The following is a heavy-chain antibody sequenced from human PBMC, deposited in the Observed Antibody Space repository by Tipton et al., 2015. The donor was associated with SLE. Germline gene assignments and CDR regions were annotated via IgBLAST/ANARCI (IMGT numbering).Heavy chain of an antibody. CDR3: ARGGDQGAFDI. Sequence: RSLRLSCAASGFTFSSYAMHWVRQAPGKGLEWVAVISYDGSNKYYADSVKGRFTISRDNSKNTLYLQMNSLRAEDTAVYYCARGGDQGAFDIWGQGTMVTVSS. J-gene: IGHJ3*02. V-gene: IGHV3-30-3*01. CDR2: ISYDGSNK. D-gene: IGHD3-16*01. CDR1: GFTFSSYA.